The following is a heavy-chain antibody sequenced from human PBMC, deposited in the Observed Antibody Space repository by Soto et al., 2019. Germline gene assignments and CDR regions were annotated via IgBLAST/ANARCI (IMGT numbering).Heavy chain of an antibody. CDR1: GYNFGVYW. J-gene: IGHJ4*02. D-gene: IGHD3-3*01. CDR3: ARGGVSTRTFDY. Sequence: PGESLKISRKGSGYNFGVYWIAWVRQMPGKGLELMGIIYPSDSDTRYRPSFQGQVTISADKSISSACLQWSSLRASDTAMYYCARGGVSTRTFDYWGQGTPVTVSS. V-gene: IGHV5-51*01. CDR2: IYPSDSDT.